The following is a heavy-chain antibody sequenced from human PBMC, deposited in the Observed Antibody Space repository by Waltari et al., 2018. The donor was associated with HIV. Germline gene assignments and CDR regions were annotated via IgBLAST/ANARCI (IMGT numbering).Heavy chain of an antibody. J-gene: IGHJ3*02. V-gene: IGHV4-39*01. CDR3: ARHRGESVSDAFDM. D-gene: IGHD2-8*01. CDR2: MYYSGGT. CDR1: GASISSSSYY. Sequence: QLQLQESGPGLVKPSETLSLTCTVSGASISSSSYYWGWIRQPPGKGLGWIGSMYYSGGTYYNPSLKSRVSISVATSKNQFSLKLSSVTAADTAVYYCARHRGESVSDAFDMWGQGTMVTVSS.